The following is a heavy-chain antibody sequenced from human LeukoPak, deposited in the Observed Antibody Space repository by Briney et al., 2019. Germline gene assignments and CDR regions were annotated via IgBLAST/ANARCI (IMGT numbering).Heavy chain of an antibody. CDR2: ISAYNGNT. Sequence: ASVKVSCKASGYTFTSYYMHWVRQAPGQGLEWMGWISAYNGNTNYAQKLQGRVTMTTDTSTSTAYMELRSLRSDDTAVYYCARPGRDFHYGMDVWGQGTTVTVSS. J-gene: IGHJ6*02. CDR1: GYTFTSYY. CDR3: ARPGRDFHYGMDV. D-gene: IGHD1-26*01. V-gene: IGHV1-18*04.